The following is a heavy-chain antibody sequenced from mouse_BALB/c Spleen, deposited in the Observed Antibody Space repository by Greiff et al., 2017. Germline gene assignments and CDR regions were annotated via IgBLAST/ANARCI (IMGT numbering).Heavy chain of an antibody. V-gene: IGHV3-2*02. CDR1: GYSITSDYA. CDR2: ISYSGST. D-gene: IGHD2-4*01. Sequence: VQLKESGPGLVKPSQSLFLTCTVTGYSITSDYAWNWIRQFPGNKLEWMGYISYSGSTSYNPSLKSRISITRDTSKNQFFLQLNSVTTEDTATYYCAYYDSFAYWGQGTLVTVSA. CDR3: AYYDSFAY. J-gene: IGHJ3*01.